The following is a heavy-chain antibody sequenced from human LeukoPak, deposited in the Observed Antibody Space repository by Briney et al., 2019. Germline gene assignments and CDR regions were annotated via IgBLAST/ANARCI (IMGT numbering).Heavy chain of an antibody. CDR3: ARAGAVVDNWFDP. J-gene: IGHJ5*02. D-gene: IGHD2-15*01. CDR1: GGTFSSYA. V-gene: IGHV1-69*06. CDR2: IIPIFGTA. Sequence: GASVKVSCKASGGTFSSYAISWVRQAPGQGLEWMGGIIPIFGTANYAQKFQGRVTITADKSTSTAYMELSSLRSEDTAVYYCARAGAVVDNWFDPWGQGTLVSASS.